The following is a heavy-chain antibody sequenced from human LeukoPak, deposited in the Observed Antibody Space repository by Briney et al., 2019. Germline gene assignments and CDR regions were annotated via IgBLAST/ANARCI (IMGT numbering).Heavy chain of an antibody. CDR2: IITSVSNK. CDR3: ARDGPGYSFDY. Sequence: PGGSLRLSCAASGFTFTGYGMHWVRQAPGKGLEWVSSIITSVSNKYYADSVKGRFTISRDNAKNSLYLQMNSLRAEDTAVYYCARDGPGYSFDYWGQGTLVTVSS. J-gene: IGHJ4*02. V-gene: IGHV3-48*03. CDR1: GFTFTGYG. D-gene: IGHD5-12*01.